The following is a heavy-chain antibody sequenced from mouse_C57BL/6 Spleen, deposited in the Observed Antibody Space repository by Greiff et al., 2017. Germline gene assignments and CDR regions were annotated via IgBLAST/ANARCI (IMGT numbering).Heavy chain of an antibody. Sequence: VQLKQSGAELVRPGASVKLSCTASGFNIKDYYMHWVKQRPEQGLEWIGRIDPEDGDTEYAPKFPGKATMTADTSSNTAYLQLSSLTSEDTAVYYCTTYYYGSSFAYWGQGTLVTVSA. J-gene: IGHJ3*01. CDR1: GFNIKDYY. D-gene: IGHD1-1*01. CDR3: TTYYYGSSFAY. V-gene: IGHV14-1*01. CDR2: IDPEDGDT.